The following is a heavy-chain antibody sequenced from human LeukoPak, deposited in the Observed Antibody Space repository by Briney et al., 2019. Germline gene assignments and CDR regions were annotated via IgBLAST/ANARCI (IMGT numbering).Heavy chain of an antibody. CDR3: ARDRRQLVPHFDY. J-gene: IGHJ4*02. Sequence: SVKVSCKASGGTFSSYAISWVRQAPGQGLEWMGRIIPILGIANYAQKFQGRVTITADKSTSTAYMELSSLRSEDTAVYYCARDRRQLVPHFDYWGQGTLVTVSS. D-gene: IGHD6-13*01. CDR2: IIPILGIA. CDR1: GGTFSSYA. V-gene: IGHV1-69*04.